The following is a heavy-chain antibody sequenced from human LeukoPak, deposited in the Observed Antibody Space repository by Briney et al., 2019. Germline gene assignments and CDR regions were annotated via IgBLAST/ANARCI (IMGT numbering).Heavy chain of an antibody. Sequence: PSETLSLTCTVSGGSISSGGYYWSWIRQHPGKGLEWIGYIYYSGSTYYNPSLKSRVTISVDTSKNQFSLKLSSVTAADTAVYYCAGDSVGATGSDYWGQGTLVTVSS. J-gene: IGHJ4*02. D-gene: IGHD1-26*01. V-gene: IGHV4-31*03. CDR3: AGDSVGATGSDY. CDR2: IYYSGST. CDR1: GGSISSGGYY.